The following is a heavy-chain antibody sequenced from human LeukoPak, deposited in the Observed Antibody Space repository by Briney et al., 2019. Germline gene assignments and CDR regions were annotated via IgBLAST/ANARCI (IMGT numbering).Heavy chain of an antibody. CDR2: IYSGGST. J-gene: IGHJ4*02. CDR1: GFTVSSNY. V-gene: IGHV3-53*01. Sequence: HPGGSLRLSCAASGFTVSSNYMSWVRQAPGKGLEWVSVIYSGGSTYYADSVKGRFTISRDNSKNTLYLQMNSLGAEDTAVYYCARVGMGYDSSGYYYEFDYWGQGTLVTVSS. CDR3: ARVGMGYDSSGYYYEFDY. D-gene: IGHD3-22*01.